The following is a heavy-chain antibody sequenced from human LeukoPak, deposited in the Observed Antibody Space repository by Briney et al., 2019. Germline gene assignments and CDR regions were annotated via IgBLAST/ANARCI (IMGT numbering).Heavy chain of an antibody. CDR1: GLTFSNHG. CDR3: AVHPHGQQLALGYFDY. CDR2: ISHEGSNQ. J-gene: IGHJ4*02. Sequence: GGSLRLSCATSGLTFSNHGMHSVRQAAGKGLEWVAVISHEGSNQYYADSVKGRFTISRDNSKNTLYLQMNSLRAEDTAVFYCAVHPHGQQLALGYFDYWGQGTLVTVSS. V-gene: IGHV3-30*03. D-gene: IGHD6-13*01.